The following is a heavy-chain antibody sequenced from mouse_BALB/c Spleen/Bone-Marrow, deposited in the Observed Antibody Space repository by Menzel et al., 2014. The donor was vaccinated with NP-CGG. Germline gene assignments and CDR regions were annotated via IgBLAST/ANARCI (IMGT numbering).Heavy chain of an antibody. V-gene: IGHV1S81*02. Sequence: VQLQQSGAELVKPGASVKLSCKASGYTFTSYYMYWVKQRPGQGLEWIGGINPSNGGTNSNEKFKSKATLTVDKSSSTAYMQLSSLTSEDSAVYYCTRSYYAKEGAWFAYWGQGTLVTVSA. CDR1: GYTFTSYY. CDR3: TRSYYAKEGAWFAY. CDR2: INPSNGGT. D-gene: IGHD1-1*01. J-gene: IGHJ3*01.